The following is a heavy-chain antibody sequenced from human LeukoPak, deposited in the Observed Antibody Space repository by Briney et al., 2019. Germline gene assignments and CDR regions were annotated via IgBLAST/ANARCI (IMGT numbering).Heavy chain of an antibody. D-gene: IGHD2-15*01. CDR2: ISYDGSNK. V-gene: IGHV3-30*18. J-gene: IGHJ4*02. CDR1: GFTFSSYG. Sequence: AGRSLRLSCAASGFTFSSYGMHWVRQAQGRGLEWVAVISYDGSNKYYADSVKGRFTISRDNSKNTLYLRMNSLRAEDTAVYYCAKDRRPGHAGYCSGGSCYLLDYWGQGTLVTVSS. CDR3: AKDRRPGHAGYCSGGSCYLLDY.